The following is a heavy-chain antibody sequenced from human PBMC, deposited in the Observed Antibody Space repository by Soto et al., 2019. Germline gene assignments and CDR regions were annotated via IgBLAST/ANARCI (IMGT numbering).Heavy chain of an antibody. V-gene: IGHV4-39*01. CDR3: ASYYYGSGSYLRFDP. Sequence: SVTLSLTRTVSGGSISSSSYYWGWIRQPPGKGLEWIGSIYYSGSTYYNPSLKSRVTISVDTSKNQFSLKLSSVTAADTAVYYCASYYYGSGSYLRFDPWGQGTLVTVFS. J-gene: IGHJ5*02. CDR1: GGSISSSSYY. CDR2: IYYSGST. D-gene: IGHD3-10*01.